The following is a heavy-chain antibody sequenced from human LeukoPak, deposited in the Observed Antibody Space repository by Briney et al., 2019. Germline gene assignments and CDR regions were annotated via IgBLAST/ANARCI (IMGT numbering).Heavy chain of an antibody. CDR2: IYSGGNT. Sequence: GGSLRLSCAASGFTVSSNYMSWFGQAPGKGLEWVSVIYSGGNTYYADSVKGRFTISRDNSKNTLYLQMNSLRAEDTAVYYCASGYCSGGHCYSVYFQHWGQGTLVTVSS. CDR3: ASGYCSGGHCYSVYFQH. V-gene: IGHV3-53*01. J-gene: IGHJ1*01. D-gene: IGHD2-15*01. CDR1: GFTVSSNY.